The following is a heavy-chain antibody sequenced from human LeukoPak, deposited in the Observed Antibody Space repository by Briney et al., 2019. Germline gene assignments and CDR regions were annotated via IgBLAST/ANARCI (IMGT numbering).Heavy chain of an antibody. J-gene: IGHJ3*02. Sequence: GESLKISCKTSGYSFSYSWIGWVRQVPGKGLEWMGIIYPDDSDTKKAPSFQGRVTISADKSLSITYLQWDNLRASDTAMYYCARLGAANSKAFDIWGQGTMVTVSS. D-gene: IGHD1-26*01. CDR2: IYPDDSDT. V-gene: IGHV5-51*01. CDR3: ARLGAANSKAFDI. CDR1: GYSFSYSW.